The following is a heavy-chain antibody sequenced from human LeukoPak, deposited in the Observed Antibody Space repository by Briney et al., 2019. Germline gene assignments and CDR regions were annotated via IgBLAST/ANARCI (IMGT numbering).Heavy chain of an antibody. V-gene: IGHV4-61*02. CDR1: SGSISSGSYY. CDR3: ARGIALTGSTKGDWFDP. CDR2: MYSSGST. Sequence: PSQTLSLTCTVSSGSISSGSYYWSWIRQPAGKGLEWIGRMYSSGSTNYNPSPQSRVTISRDTSKNQFSLNLSSVTAADTAIYYCARGIALTGSTKGDWFDPWGQGTLVTVSS. D-gene: IGHD1-20*01. J-gene: IGHJ5*02.